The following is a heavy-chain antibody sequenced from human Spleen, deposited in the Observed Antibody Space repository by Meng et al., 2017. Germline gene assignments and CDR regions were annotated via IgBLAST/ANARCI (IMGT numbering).Heavy chain of an antibody. CDR1: GYTFTHHG. D-gene: IGHD2-2*01. J-gene: IGHJ4*02. CDR2: ISCYNGDT. CDR3: ARSKYCSSANYYGSGTDY. V-gene: IGHV1-18*01. Sequence: QLQLVQSGAEVKKPGASVKVSCKASGYTFTHHGISWVRQAPGQGLEWMGWISCYNGDTNYAQKFQGRVTMTTDTSTSTAYMDLRSLRSDDTAVYYCARSKYCSSANYYGSGTDYWGQGTLVTVSS.